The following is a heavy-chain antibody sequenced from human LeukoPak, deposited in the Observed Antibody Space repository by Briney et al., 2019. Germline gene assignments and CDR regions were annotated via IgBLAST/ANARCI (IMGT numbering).Heavy chain of an antibody. Sequence: GGSLRLSCAASGSTFSSYAMSWVRQAPGKGLEWVSGISGSGGNTFYADSVKGRFTISRDNSKNTLYLQMSSLRPEDTAVYYCANGGYTSSWYVVDYWGQGTLVTVSS. CDR2: ISGSGGNT. J-gene: IGHJ4*02. CDR1: GSTFSSYA. D-gene: IGHD6-13*01. CDR3: ANGGYTSSWYVVDY. V-gene: IGHV3-23*01.